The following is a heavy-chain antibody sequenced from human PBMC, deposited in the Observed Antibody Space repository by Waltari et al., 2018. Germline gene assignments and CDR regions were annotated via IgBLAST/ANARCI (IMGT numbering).Heavy chain of an antibody. CDR3: AKPDVNYGHFVY. Sequence: QVQLQQRGAGLLKPSETLSLTCAVYGGSFSGYTWSWIRQSPGRGLEWIGEVSHTGSNYNPSLKSRVTISVDTSNHHFSLKLSSVTAADTAIYYCAKPDVNYGHFVYWGQGTLVTVSS. CDR1: GGSFSGYT. V-gene: IGHV4-34*02. D-gene: IGHD4-17*01. J-gene: IGHJ4*02. CDR2: VSHTGS.